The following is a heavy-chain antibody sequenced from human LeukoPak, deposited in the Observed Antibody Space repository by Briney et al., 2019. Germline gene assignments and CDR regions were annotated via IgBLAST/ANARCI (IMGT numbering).Heavy chain of an antibody. D-gene: IGHD2/OR15-2a*01. CDR3: ARGALLLGN. CDR1: GGSINSYY. Sequence: PSETLSLTCTVSGGSINSYYWSWIRQHPGKGLEWIGYIYYSGSTYYNPSLKSRVTISVDTSKNQFSLKLSSVTAADTAVYYCARGALLLGNWGQGTLVTVSS. V-gene: IGHV4-59*06. CDR2: IYYSGST. J-gene: IGHJ4*02.